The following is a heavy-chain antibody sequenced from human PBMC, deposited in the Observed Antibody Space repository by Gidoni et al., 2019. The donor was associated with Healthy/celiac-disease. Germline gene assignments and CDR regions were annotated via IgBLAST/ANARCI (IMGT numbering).Heavy chain of an antibody. CDR3: AKDRDSSRTH. J-gene: IGHJ4*02. Sequence: EVQLLESGVGLVQHGGCLRLSCAAAGCTFLSYAMSWVRQDPGKGLEWVSAISGSGGSTYYADSVKGRFTIYRDNSKNTLYLQMNSLRAEDTAVYYCAKDRDSSRTHWGQGTLVTVSS. V-gene: IGHV3-23*01. D-gene: IGHD3-22*01. CDR2: ISGSGGST. CDR1: GCTFLSYA.